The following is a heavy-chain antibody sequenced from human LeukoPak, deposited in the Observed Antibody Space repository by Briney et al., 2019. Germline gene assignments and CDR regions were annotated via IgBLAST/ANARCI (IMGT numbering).Heavy chain of an antibody. J-gene: IGHJ4*02. CDR3: ARDDQIRGYYYGSGSCYYFDF. Sequence: PGRSMRLSCAASGLTFSRYGMHWVRQAPGKGLEWVAIIWADGNNKYYADSVKGRFTISRDNSKNTLYLQMISLRAEDTAVYYCARDDQIRGYYYGSGSCYYFDFWGQGTRVTLFS. V-gene: IGHV3-33*01. CDR1: GLTFSRYG. D-gene: IGHD3-10*01. CDR2: IWADGNNK.